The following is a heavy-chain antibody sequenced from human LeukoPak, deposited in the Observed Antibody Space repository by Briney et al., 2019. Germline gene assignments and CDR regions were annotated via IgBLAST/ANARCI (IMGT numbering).Heavy chain of an antibody. J-gene: IGHJ4*02. V-gene: IGHV3-21*01. D-gene: IGHD1-26*01. Sequence: GGSLRLSCAASGFTFSSYSMNWVRQAPGKGLEWVSSISSSSSYIYYADSVKGRFTISRHNAKNSLYLQMNSLRAEDTAVYYCARDYSGSSNHLFDYWGQGTLVTVSS. CDR3: ARDYSGSSNHLFDY. CDR1: GFTFSSYS. CDR2: ISSSSSYI.